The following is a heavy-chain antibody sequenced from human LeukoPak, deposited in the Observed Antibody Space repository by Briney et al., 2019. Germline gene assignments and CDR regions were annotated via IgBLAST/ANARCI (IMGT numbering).Heavy chain of an antibody. CDR3: ARDNRGDYYDSSGYYANWFDP. D-gene: IGHD3-22*01. Sequence: SETLSLTCTVSGGSISSNYWSWIRQPPGKGLEWIGYIYFGGSTNYNPSLKSRVTISVDTSKNQFSLKLSSVTAADTAGYYCARDNRGDYYDSSGYYANWFDPCGEGTLV. CDR1: GGSISSNY. V-gene: IGHV4-59*01. J-gene: IGHJ5*02. CDR2: IYFGGST.